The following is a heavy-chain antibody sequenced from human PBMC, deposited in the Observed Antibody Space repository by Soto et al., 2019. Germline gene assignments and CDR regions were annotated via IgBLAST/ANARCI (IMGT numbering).Heavy chain of an antibody. D-gene: IGHD2-21*02. J-gene: IGHJ5*02. CDR2: ISSSSSTI. Sequence: EVQLVESGGGLVQPGGSLRLSCAASGFTFSSYSMNWVRQAPGKGLEWVSYISSSSSTIYYADSVKGRFTISRDNAKNSLYLQMNSLRDEDPAVYDCARDWLTEPPIVVFTAGSFDPWGQGTLVTVSS. CDR3: ARDWLTEPPIVVFTAGSFDP. CDR1: GFTFSSYS. V-gene: IGHV3-48*02.